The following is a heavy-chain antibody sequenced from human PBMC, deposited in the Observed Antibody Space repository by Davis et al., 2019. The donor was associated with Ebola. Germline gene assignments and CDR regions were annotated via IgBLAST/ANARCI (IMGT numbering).Heavy chain of an antibody. CDR3: ARGSRVLLWFGVDY. CDR2: ISSSSSYI. V-gene: IGHV3-21*01. Sequence: GESLKISCAASGFTFSSYSMNWVRQAPGKGLEWVSSISSSSSYIYYADSVKGRFTISRDNAKNSLYLQMNSLRAEDTAVYYCARGSRVLLWFGVDYWGQGTLVTVSS. CDR1: GFTFSSYS. J-gene: IGHJ4*02. D-gene: IGHD3-10*01.